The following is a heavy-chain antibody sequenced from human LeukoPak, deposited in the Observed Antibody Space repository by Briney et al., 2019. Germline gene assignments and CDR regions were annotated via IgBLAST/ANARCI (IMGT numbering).Heavy chain of an antibody. J-gene: IGHJ4*02. CDR3: AREGNRAVAGFNFDY. Sequence: ASVKVSCKASGYSFSNYPIHWVRQAPGQGLEWMGWINPNSGGTNYAQKFQGRVTMTRDTSISTAYMELSRLRSDDTAVYYCAREGNRAVAGFNFDYWGQGTLVTVSS. D-gene: IGHD6-19*01. V-gene: IGHV1-2*02. CDR2: INPNSGGT. CDR1: GYSFSNYP.